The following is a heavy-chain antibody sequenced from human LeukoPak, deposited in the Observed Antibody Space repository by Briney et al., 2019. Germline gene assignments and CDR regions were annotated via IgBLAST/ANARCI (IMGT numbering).Heavy chain of an antibody. D-gene: IGHD6-19*01. CDR3: ARRGSGSIGGFDY. J-gene: IGHJ4*02. CDR1: GGSISSYY. Sequence: SETLSLTCTVSGGSISSYYWSWIRQPPGKGLEWIGYIYTSGSTNYNPSLKSRVTISVDTSKNQFSLKLSSVTAADTAVYYCARRGSGSIGGFDYWGQGTLVTVSS. CDR2: IYTSGST. V-gene: IGHV4-4*09.